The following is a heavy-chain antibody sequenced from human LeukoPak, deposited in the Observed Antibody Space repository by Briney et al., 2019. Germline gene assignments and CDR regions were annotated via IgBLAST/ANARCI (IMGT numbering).Heavy chain of an antibody. CDR1: GGSFSGYY. D-gene: IGHD5-24*01. CDR3: ARGPRDGYNWPYSFDY. V-gene: IGHV4-34*01. CDR2: INHSGST. Sequence: SETLSLTCAVYGGSFSGYYWSWIRQPPGKGLEWIGEINHSGSTNYNPSLKSRVTISVDTSKNQFSLKLSSVTAADTAVYYCARGPRDGYNWPYSFDYWGQGTLVTVSS. J-gene: IGHJ4*02.